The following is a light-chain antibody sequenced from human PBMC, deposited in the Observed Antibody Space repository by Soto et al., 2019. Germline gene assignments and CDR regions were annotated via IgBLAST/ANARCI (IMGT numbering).Light chain of an antibody. CDR2: AAF. CDR1: QSVSNNY. Sequence: EIVMTQSPATLSVSPGERATLSGRASQSVSNNYLAWYQQKPGQAPRRLIYAAFTRATGIPHRFSGGGSGTDFTLTIGRLEPEDFAVYYCPQYGSSPTVGAVTRLEIK. V-gene: IGKV3-20*01. CDR3: PQYGSSPT. J-gene: IGKJ5*01.